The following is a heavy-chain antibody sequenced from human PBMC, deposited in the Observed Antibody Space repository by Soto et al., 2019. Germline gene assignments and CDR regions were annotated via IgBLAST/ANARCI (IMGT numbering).Heavy chain of an antibody. D-gene: IGHD3-3*01. V-gene: IGHV2-5*02. CDR3: AHTLYDFWSGEGRRFDP. CDR2: IYWDDDK. CDR1: GFSLSTTGVG. Sequence: QITLKESGPTLVKPTQTLTLTCTFSGFSLSTTGVGVGWIRQPPGKALEWLALIYWDDDKRYSPSLKSRLTIIKDTSKNPVILTMTNMDPVDTATYYCAHTLYDFWSGEGRRFDPWGQGTLVTVSS. J-gene: IGHJ5*02.